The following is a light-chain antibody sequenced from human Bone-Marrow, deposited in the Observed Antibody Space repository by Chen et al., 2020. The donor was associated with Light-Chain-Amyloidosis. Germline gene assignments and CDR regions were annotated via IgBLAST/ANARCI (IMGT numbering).Light chain of an antibody. CDR3: QSADSSGTYEVI. CDR1: DLPTKY. Sequence: SYELTQPPSVSVSPGQTARITCSGDDLPTKYAYWYQQKPGQAPVLESHRDTERPSGISERFSGSSSGTTATLTISGVQAEDEADYHCQSADSSGTYEVIFGGGTKLTVL. J-gene: IGLJ2*01. CDR2: RDT. V-gene: IGLV3-25*03.